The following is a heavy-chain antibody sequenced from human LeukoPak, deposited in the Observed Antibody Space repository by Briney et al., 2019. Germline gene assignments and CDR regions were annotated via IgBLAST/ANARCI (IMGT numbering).Heavy chain of an antibody. D-gene: IGHD1-7*01. Sequence: PGGSLRLSCTASGFTFGGYAMSWVRQAPGKGLEWVSSISAGSEDSYYADSVKGRFTISRDNSKSTLYLQMNSLRADDTAVYYCARTIAQYSNTWLYYYGLDVWGQGTTVTVSS. V-gene: IGHV3-23*01. CDR3: ARTIAQYSNTWLYYYGLDV. CDR1: GFTFGGYA. J-gene: IGHJ6*02. CDR2: ISAGSEDS.